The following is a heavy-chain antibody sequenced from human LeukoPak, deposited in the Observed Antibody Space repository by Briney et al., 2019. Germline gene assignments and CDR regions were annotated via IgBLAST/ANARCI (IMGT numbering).Heavy chain of an antibody. J-gene: IGHJ4*02. Sequence: SETRSLTCAVSGYSISSGYYWGWIRQPPGKGLEWIGSIYHSGSTYYNPSLKSRVTIIVDTSKNQFSLKLSSVTAADTAVYYCARAVGDHLDYWGQGTLVTVSS. CDR2: IYHSGST. D-gene: IGHD2-21*01. CDR3: ARAVGDHLDY. CDR1: GYSISSGYY. V-gene: IGHV4-38-2*01.